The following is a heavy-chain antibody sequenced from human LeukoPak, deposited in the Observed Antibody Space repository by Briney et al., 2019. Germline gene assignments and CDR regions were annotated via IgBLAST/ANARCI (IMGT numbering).Heavy chain of an antibody. CDR2: INSDGSST. Sequence: GGSLRLSCAASGFNFSRYWMHWVRQAPGKGLVWVSRINSDGSSTTYADSVKGRSTISRDNAKNTLYLQMNSLRAEDTAVYYCAELGITMIGGVWGKGTTVTISS. CDR3: AELGITMIGGV. D-gene: IGHD3-10*02. CDR1: GFNFSRYW. V-gene: IGHV3-74*01. J-gene: IGHJ6*04.